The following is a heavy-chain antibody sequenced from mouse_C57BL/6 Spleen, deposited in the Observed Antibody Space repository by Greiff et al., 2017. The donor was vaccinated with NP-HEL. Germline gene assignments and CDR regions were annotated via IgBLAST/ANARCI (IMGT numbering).Heavy chain of an antibody. V-gene: IGHV1-63*01. CDR3: ARTHYCGSSGYAMDY. CDR2: IYPGGGYT. Sequence: VQLHQSGAELVRPGTSVKMSCKASGYTFTNYWIGWAKQRPGHGLEWIGDIYPGGGYTNYNEKFKGKATLTADKSSSTAYMQFSSLTSEDSAIYYCARTHYCGSSGYAMDYWGKGTSVTVAS. D-gene: IGHD1-1*01. J-gene: IGHJ4*01. CDR1: GYTFTNYW.